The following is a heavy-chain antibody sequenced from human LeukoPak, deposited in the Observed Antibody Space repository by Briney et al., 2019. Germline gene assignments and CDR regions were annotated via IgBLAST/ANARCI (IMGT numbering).Heavy chain of an antibody. Sequence: PSETLSLTCAVYGGSFSGYYWSWIRQPPGKGLEWIGEINHSGSTNYNPSLKSRVTISVDTSKNQFSLKLSSVTAADTAVYYCARVPPAGIAAAGAYYYYGMDVWGQGTTVTVSS. J-gene: IGHJ6*02. CDR3: ARVPPAGIAAAGAYYYYGMDV. CDR1: GGSFSGYY. V-gene: IGHV4-34*01. CDR2: INHSGST. D-gene: IGHD6-13*01.